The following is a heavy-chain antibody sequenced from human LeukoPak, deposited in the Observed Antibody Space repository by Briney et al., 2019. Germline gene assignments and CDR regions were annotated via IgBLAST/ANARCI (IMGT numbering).Heavy chain of an antibody. Sequence: TGGSLRLSCADSGFTFSSYWMRWVRQAPGKGLVWVSRINIDGSSTNYADSVKGRFTISRDNVKNTLYLQMNSLRAEDTAVYYCARGHYDILTGYEEANYGLDVWGKGATVTVSS. CDR2: INIDGSST. J-gene: IGHJ6*04. V-gene: IGHV3-74*01. CDR3: ARGHYDILTGYEEANYGLDV. D-gene: IGHD3-9*01. CDR1: GFTFSSYW.